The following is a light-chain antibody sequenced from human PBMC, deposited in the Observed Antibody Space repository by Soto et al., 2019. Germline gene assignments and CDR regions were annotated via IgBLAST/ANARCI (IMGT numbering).Light chain of an antibody. V-gene: IGKV1-27*01. J-gene: IGKJ4*01. CDR2: GAS. Sequence: DIQMTQSPSSLSASVGDTVTVACRASQDITNYLARYQQKPGRVPKLLISGASNLQLGVPSRFRGGGSGTEFTLTISSLQPEDVATYYCQKYDSAPLTFGGGTKVEIK. CDR3: QKYDSAPLT. CDR1: QDITNY.